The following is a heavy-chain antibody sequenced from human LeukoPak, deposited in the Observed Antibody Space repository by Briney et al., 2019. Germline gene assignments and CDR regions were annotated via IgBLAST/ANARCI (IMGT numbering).Heavy chain of an antibody. CDR2: IWYDGSNK. Sequence: GGSLRLSCAASGFTFSSYGMHWVRQAPGKGLEWVAVIWYDGSNKYYADSVKGRFTISRDNSKNTLYLQINSLRAEDTAVYYCARDGREQQPYYYGMDVWGQGTTVTVSS. D-gene: IGHD6-13*01. CDR1: GFTFSSYG. V-gene: IGHV3-33*01. CDR3: ARDGREQQPYYYGMDV. J-gene: IGHJ6*02.